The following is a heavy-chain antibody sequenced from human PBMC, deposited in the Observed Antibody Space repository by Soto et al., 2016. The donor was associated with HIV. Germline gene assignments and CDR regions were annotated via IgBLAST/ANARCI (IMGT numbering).Heavy chain of an antibody. CDR3: ARDPGRDDYIRWFDF. V-gene: IGHV3-21*01. CDR1: RFTFSNYS. D-gene: IGHD4-4*01. J-gene: IGHJ5*01. Sequence: EVQLVESGGGLVKPGGSLRLSCAASRFTFSNYSMNWVRQAPGKGLEWVSSITSSSTYIYYADSVKGRFTISRDNAKNSLSLQINSLRAEDTAVYYCARDPGRDDYIRWFDFWGQGEPWSPSPQ. CDR2: ITSSSTYI.